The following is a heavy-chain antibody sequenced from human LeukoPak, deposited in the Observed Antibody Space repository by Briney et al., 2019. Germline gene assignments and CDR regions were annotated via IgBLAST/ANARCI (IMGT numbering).Heavy chain of an antibody. CDR2: INHSGST. CDR3: ARTYYDFWSGYVFDY. CDR1: GGSLSGYY. V-gene: IGHV4-34*01. D-gene: IGHD3-3*01. Sequence: SETLSLTCAVYGGSLSGYYWSWIRQPPGKGLEWIGEINHSGSTNYNPSLKSRVTISVDTSKNQFSLKLSSVTAADTAVYYCARTYYDFWSGYVFDYWGQGTLVTVSS. J-gene: IGHJ4*02.